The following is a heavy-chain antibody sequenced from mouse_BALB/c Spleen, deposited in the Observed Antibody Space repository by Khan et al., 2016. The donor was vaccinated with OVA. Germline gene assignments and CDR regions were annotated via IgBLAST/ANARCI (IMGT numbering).Heavy chain of an antibody. V-gene: IGHV5-6-5*01. J-gene: IGHJ3*01. Sequence: DVKLVESGGGLVKPGGSLKLSCAASGFTFSNYGVSWVRQTPEKRLEWVASISSGDTTYYPDSVKGRFTISRDNARNILYLQMSSLRSEDTAMYYCARDYWFAYWGQGTLVTVS. CDR3: ARDYWFAY. CDR1: GFTFSNYG. CDR2: ISSGDTT.